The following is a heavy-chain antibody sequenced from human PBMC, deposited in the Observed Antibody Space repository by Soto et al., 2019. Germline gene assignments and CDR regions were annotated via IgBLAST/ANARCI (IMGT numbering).Heavy chain of an antibody. V-gene: IGHV3-23*01. J-gene: IGHJ4*01. CDR2: ISGSDGKT. Sequence: GGSLRLSCTTSGFTFASFAMTWVRQAPGKGLEWVATISGSDGKTYYADSVKGRFSISRDTSRNTLYLQMNSLRADDTAIYYCAKWSYLDYWGQGTRVTVSS. D-gene: IGHD3-3*01. CDR1: GFTFASFA. CDR3: AKWSYLDY.